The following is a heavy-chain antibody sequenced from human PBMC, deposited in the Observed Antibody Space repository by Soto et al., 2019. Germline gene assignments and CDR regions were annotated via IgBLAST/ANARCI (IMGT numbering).Heavy chain of an antibody. D-gene: IGHD3-10*01. CDR3: ARDYGVRGVRSAFDI. CDR1: GFTFSSYG. V-gene: IGHV3-30*03. J-gene: IGHJ3*02. Sequence: GGSLRLSCAASGFTFSSYGMHWVRQAPGKGLEWVAVISYDGSNKYYADSVKGRFTISRDNAKNSLYLQMNSLRAEDTAVYYCARDYGVRGVRSAFDIWGQGTMVTVSS. CDR2: ISYDGSNK.